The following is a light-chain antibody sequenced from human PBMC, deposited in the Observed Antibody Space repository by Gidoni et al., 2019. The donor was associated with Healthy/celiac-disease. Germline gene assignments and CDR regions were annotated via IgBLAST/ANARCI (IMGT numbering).Light chain of an antibody. CDR2: RNN. V-gene: IGLV1-44*01. J-gene: IGLJ1*01. CDR1: SSNIGSNT. CDR3: AAWDDSLNGRYV. Sequence: QSVLTQPPSASGTPGQRVTISCSGSSSNIGSNTVNWYQQLPGTAPKLLIYRNNQRPSRVPDRFSGSKSGTSASLAISGLQSEDEADYYCAAWDDSLNGRYVFGTGTKVTVL.